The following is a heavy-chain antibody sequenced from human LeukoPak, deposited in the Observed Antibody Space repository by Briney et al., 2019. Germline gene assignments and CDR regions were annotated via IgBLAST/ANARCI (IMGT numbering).Heavy chain of an antibody. D-gene: IGHD5-12*01. Sequence: KASETLSLTCTVSGGSIRSLGYSWGWIRQPPGKGLEGIASMYYAGTTYYNPSLKSRVTMSVDTSKNQFSLNLTSVTAADTAVFYCARSVSAYAGRGWFDPWGQGTLVTVSS. CDR1: GGSIRSLGYS. V-gene: IGHV4-39*07. CDR3: ARSVSAYAGRGWFDP. J-gene: IGHJ5*02. CDR2: MYYAGTT.